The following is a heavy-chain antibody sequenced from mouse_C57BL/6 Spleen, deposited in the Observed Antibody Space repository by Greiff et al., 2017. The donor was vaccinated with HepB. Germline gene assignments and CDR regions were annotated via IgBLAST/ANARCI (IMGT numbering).Heavy chain of an antibody. CDR2: IYPYNGVS. CDR3: ARRDYYGSSSHFDD. J-gene: IGHJ2*01. Sequence: VQLKQSGPELVKPGASVKISCKASGYSFTGYYMHWVKQSHGNILDWIGYIYPYNGVSSYNQKFKGKATLTVDKSSSTAYMELRSLTAEDAAVYYWARRDYYGSSSHFDDGGQGTTLTVSS. V-gene: IGHV1-31*01. D-gene: IGHD1-1*01. CDR1: GYSFTGYY.